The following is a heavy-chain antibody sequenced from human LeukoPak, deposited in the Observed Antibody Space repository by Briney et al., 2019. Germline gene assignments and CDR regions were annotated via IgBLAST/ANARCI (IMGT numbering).Heavy chain of an antibody. J-gene: IGHJ6*03. CDR1: GGSISSYY. CDR3: ARDEGLAAAGRGYYYYYMDV. D-gene: IGHD6-13*01. V-gene: IGHV4-59*01. Sequence: SSETLSLTCTVSGGSISSYYWSWLRQPPGKGLEWIGYIYYSGSTNYNPSLKSRVAISVDTSKNQFSLKLSSVTAADTAVYYCARDEGLAAAGRGYYYYYMDVWGKGTTVTVSS. CDR2: IYYSGST.